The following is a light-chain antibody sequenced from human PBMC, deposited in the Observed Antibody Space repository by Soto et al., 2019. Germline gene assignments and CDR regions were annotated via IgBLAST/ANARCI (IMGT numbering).Light chain of an antibody. V-gene: IGLV2-23*01. CDR2: EAI. J-gene: IGLJ1*01. CDR1: STDIGNYNL. Sequence: QSALTQPASVSGSPGQSITISCTGTSTDIGNYNLVSWYQHHPDKAPKLVIYEAIKRPSGVSNRFSASKSGNTASLTISGLQAEDEAAYYCCSYAGSRTYVFGGGTKVTVL. CDR3: CSYAGSRTYV.